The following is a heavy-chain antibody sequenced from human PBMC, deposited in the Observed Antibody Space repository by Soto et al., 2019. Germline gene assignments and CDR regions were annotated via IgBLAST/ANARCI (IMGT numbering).Heavy chain of an antibody. CDR1: GGSITRNNHY. CDR2: ILYSGST. V-gene: IGHV4-39*01. D-gene: IGHD6-19*01. Sequence: QLQLQESGPGLVKPSETLSLTCIVSGGSITRNNHYWGWIRQSPGKGLEWIGSILYSGSTNYNPSLSSRVTLSGETSKNRFSLKMSSVTAADTALYYCARLGSSGWYQGSYFDYWGQGTLVTVSS. CDR3: ARLGSSGWYQGSYFDY. J-gene: IGHJ4*02.